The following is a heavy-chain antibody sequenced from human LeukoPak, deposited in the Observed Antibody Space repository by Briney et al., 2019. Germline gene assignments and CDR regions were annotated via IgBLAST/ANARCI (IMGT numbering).Heavy chain of an antibody. Sequence: SETLSLTCTVSGGSISSDSYYWGWIRQPPGKGLEWIGSVKYSGSTYYNPSLKSRVIISVDTSKNQVFLKLSSVTAADTAVFYCARHSDSGIHLSRAFDIRGQGTMVTVSS. V-gene: IGHV4-39*01. CDR1: GGSISSDSYY. CDR2: VKYSGST. CDR3: ARHSDSGIHLSRAFDI. J-gene: IGHJ3*02. D-gene: IGHD1-26*01.